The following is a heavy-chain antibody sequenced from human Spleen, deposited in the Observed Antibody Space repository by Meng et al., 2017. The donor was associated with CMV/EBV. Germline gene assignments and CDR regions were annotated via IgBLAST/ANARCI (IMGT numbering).Heavy chain of an antibody. CDR3: ASGHCSSTTCYTGEF. V-gene: IGHV3-19*01. Sequence: GESLKISCAASGFIFSDAWMSWVRQAPGKGLEWVSGVSWNGSRTHYADSVKGRFTISRDNARNSLFLQMHSLRAEDTGVYYCASGHCSSTTCYTGEFWGQGTLVTVSS. J-gene: IGHJ4*02. CDR1: GFIFSDAW. D-gene: IGHD2-2*02. CDR2: VSWNGSRT.